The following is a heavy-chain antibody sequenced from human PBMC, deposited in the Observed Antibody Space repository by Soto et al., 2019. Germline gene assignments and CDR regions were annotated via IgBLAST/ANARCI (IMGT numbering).Heavy chain of an antibody. Sequence: PGGSLRLSFAASGFTLSSYAMHGVRQAPGKGLEWLAMISSAGSKHLYSQSVKGQVTISTDKSKSTQYLQWNSLRASDTAVYYCARDLRVGCYYHLRWYFVYWGQGALVTVSS. J-gene: IGHJ4*02. CDR2: ISSAGSKH. CDR1: GFTLSSYA. CDR3: ARDLRVGCYYHLRWYFVY. D-gene: IGHD1-26*01. V-gene: IGHV3-30-3*01.